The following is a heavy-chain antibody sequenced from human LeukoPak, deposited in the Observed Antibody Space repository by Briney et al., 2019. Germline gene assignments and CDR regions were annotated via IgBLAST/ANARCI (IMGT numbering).Heavy chain of an antibody. D-gene: IGHD4-23*01. Sequence: GASVKVSCKSSGYTFTSYGISWVRQSPGQGLEWMGWISPQNVNTDYAQKFQGRLTLTTDTSTSTTYMELRSLRSDDAAVYYCARDYRDYGGGSGYFDYWGQGSLVTVSS. V-gene: IGHV1-18*01. CDR1: GYTFTSYG. J-gene: IGHJ4*02. CDR3: ARDYRDYGGGSGYFDY. CDR2: ISPQNVNT.